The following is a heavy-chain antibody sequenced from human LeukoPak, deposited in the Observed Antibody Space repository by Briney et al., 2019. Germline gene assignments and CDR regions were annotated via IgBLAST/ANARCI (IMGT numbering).Heavy chain of an antibody. Sequence: GGSLRLSCAGSGFIFNNYAMHWVRQPPGKGLEWVSGISWNSGSIDYADSVKGRFTISRDNSKNTLYLQMSSLRAEDTAVYYCAKDLNRGLPDYWGQGTLVTVSS. D-gene: IGHD2-21*01. J-gene: IGHJ4*02. CDR2: ISWNSGSI. CDR1: GFIFNNYA. V-gene: IGHV3-9*01. CDR3: AKDLNRGLPDY.